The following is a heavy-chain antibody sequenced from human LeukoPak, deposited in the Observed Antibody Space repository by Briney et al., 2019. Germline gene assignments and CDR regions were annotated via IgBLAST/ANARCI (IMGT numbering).Heavy chain of an antibody. D-gene: IGHD3-22*01. CDR1: GFTFSSYS. CDR2: ISSSSSTI. Sequence: GGSLRLSCAASGFTFSSYSMNWVRQAPGKGLEWVSYISSSSSTIYYADSVKGRFTISRDNAKNSLYLQMNSLRAEDTALYYCAKDTGYYYDSSNYWVWGQGTLVTVSS. V-gene: IGHV3-48*04. J-gene: IGHJ4*02. CDR3: AKDTGYYYDSSNYWV.